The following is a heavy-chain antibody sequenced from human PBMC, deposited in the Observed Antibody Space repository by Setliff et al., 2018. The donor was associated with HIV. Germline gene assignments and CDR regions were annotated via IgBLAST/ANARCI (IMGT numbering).Heavy chain of an antibody. CDR1: GYTLTEVS. D-gene: IGHD7-27*01. V-gene: IGHV1-24*01. CDR3: VRDRTQQNWGSRGYYYMDV. Sequence: ASVKVSCKVSGYTLTEVSMHWVRQAPKKGLEWMGYFDPQDGETVHAQKFQGRVTLAEDTSTDTVYLELSRLRSDDTAVYYCVRDRTQQNWGSRGYYYMDVWGKGSTVTVSS. CDR2: FDPQDGET. J-gene: IGHJ6*03.